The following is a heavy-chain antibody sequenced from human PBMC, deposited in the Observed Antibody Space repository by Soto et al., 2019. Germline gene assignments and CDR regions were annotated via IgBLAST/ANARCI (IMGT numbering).Heavy chain of an antibody. CDR1: GFTFSSYA. J-gene: IGHJ6*02. CDR2: ISGSGGST. D-gene: IGHD1-26*01. Sequence: GGSLRLSCAASGFTFSSYAMSWVRQAPGKGLEWVSAISGSGGSTYYADSVKGRFTISRDNSKNTLYLQMNSLRAEDTAVYYWARDLPGGNKAYYYYGMDVWGQGTTVTVSS. V-gene: IGHV3-23*01. CDR3: ARDLPGGNKAYYYYGMDV.